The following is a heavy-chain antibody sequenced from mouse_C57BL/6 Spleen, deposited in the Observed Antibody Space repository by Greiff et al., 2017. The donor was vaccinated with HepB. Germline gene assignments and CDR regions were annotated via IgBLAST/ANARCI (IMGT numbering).Heavy chain of an antibody. V-gene: IGHV2-2*01. CDR1: GFSLTSYG. J-gene: IGHJ1*03. Sequence: VQLVESGPGLVQPSQSLSITCTVSGFSLTSYGVHWVRQSPGKGLEWLGVIWSGGSTDYNAAFISRLSISKDNSKSQVFFKMNSLQADDTAIYYCARNRDRYFDVWGTGTTVTVSS. CDR3: ARNRDRYFDV. CDR2: IWSGGST. D-gene: IGHD3-3*01.